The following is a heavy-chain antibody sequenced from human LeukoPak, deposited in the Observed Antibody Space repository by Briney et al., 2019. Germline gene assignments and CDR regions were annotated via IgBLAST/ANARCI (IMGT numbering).Heavy chain of an antibody. J-gene: IGHJ4*02. CDR2: ISYDGSNK. Sequence: GRSLRLSCAASGFTFSSYAMHWVRQAPGKGLEWVAVISYDGSNKYYADSVKGRFTISRDNSKNTLYLQMNSLRAEDTAVYYCARFGSYVAVAGDDYWGQGTLVTVSS. V-gene: IGHV3-30*04. D-gene: IGHD6-19*01. CDR1: GFTFSSYA. CDR3: ARFGSYVAVAGDDY.